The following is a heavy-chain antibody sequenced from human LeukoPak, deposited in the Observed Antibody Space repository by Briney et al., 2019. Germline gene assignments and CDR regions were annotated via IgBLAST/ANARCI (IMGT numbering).Heavy chain of an antibody. CDR2: IKQDGSEK. Sequence: GGSLRLSCAASGFTFSSYWMSWVRQAPGKGLEWVANIKQDGSEKYYVDSVKGRFTISRDNAKNSLCLQMNSLRAEDTAVYYCARDNVVVPAATRACWFDPWGQGTLVTVSS. J-gene: IGHJ5*02. CDR1: GFTFSSYW. D-gene: IGHD2-2*01. V-gene: IGHV3-7*03. CDR3: ARDNVVVPAATRACWFDP.